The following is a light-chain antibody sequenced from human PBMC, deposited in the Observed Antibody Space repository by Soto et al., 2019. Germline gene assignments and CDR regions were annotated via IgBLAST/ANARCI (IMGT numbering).Light chain of an antibody. V-gene: IGKV1-5*01. J-gene: IGKJ1*01. CDR3: QQYNRYSGR. Sequence: DIQMTQSPLTLSASVGDRVTITCRASQSITNWLAWYQQKPGKAPKLLLYGASSRDSGVPPRFSGSGYGTEFTLSISSLQPDDFATYYCQQYNRYSGRFRQGTKVEV. CDR1: QSITNW. CDR2: GAS.